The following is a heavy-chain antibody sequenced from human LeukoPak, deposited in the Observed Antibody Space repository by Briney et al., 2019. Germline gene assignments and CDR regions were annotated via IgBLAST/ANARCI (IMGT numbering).Heavy chain of an antibody. V-gene: IGHV4-38-2*02. CDR2: IYHSGST. J-gene: IGHJ4*01. D-gene: IGHD6-19*01. Sequence: SETLSLTCAVSGYSISSGYYCGWIRHPPGKGLEWIGSIYHSGSTYYNPSLKSRVTISVDTSKNQFSLKLSSVTAADTAVYYCARDAAGTHSFDYWGQGTLVTVSS. CDR3: ARDAAGTHSFDY. CDR1: GYSISSGYY.